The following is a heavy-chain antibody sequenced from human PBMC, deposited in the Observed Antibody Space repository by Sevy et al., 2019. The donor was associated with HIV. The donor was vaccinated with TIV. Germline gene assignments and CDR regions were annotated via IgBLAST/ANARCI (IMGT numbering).Heavy chain of an antibody. CDR2: ISGSGGTI. D-gene: IGHD1-7*01. CDR3: TRDPSSRFPGNYHAHYFDL. Sequence: GGSLRLSCEASGFSLSDYSITWVRRAPGKGLEWVSYISGSGGTIYYADSVKGRFTISRDNDKNSVYLQLNSLRGDDTAVYFCTRDPSSRFPGNYHAHYFDLWGQGTQVTVSS. CDR1: GFSLSDYS. V-gene: IGHV3-48*01. J-gene: IGHJ4*02.